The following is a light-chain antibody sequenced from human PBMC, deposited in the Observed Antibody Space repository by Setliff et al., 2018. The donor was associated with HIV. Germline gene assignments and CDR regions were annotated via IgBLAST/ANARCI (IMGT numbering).Light chain of an antibody. Sequence: QSALTQPASVSGSPGQSSTISCTGTSSDVGRNNLVSWYQQHPGKAPELMIYQATKRPSGVSNRFPGSKAGNTASLTISGRQAEDEADYYCCSNTGSNTYVFGTGTKVTVL. CDR1: SSDVGRNNL. CDR2: QAT. CDR3: CSNTGSNTYV. V-gene: IGLV2-23*01. J-gene: IGLJ1*01.